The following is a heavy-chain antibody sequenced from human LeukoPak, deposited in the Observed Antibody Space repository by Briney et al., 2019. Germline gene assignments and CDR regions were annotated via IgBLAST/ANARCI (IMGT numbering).Heavy chain of an antibody. CDR3: ARENYDSSGYYPDY. J-gene: IGHJ4*02. CDR2: ISSSSSYI. Sequence: PGGSLRLSRAASGFTFSSYSMNWVRQAPGKGLEWVSSISSSSSYIYYADSVKGRFTISRDNAKNSLYLQMNSLRAEDTAVYYCARENYDSSGYYPDYWGQGTLVTVSS. D-gene: IGHD3-22*01. CDR1: GFTFSSYS. V-gene: IGHV3-21*01.